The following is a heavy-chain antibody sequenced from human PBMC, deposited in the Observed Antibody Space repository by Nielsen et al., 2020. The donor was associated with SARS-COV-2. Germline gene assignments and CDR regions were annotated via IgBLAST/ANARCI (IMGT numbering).Heavy chain of an antibody. CDR3: ARGSDSSSWYEYYYYYYGMDV. D-gene: IGHD6-13*01. CDR2: IWYDGSNK. CDR1: GFTFSSYG. J-gene: IGHJ6*02. Sequence: GGSLRLSCAASGFTFSSYGMHWVRQAPGKGLEWVAVIWYDGSNKYYADSVKGRFTISRDNSKNTLYLQMNSLRAEDTAVYYCARGSDSSSWYEYYYYYYGMDVWGQGTTVTVSS. V-gene: IGHV3-33*01.